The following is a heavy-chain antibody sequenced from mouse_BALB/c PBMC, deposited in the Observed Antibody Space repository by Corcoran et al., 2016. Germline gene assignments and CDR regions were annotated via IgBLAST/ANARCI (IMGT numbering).Heavy chain of an antibody. Sequence: QIQLVQSGPELKKPGETVKISCKASGYTFTNYGMNWVKQAPGKGLKWMGWINTYTGEPTYADDFKGRFAFSLETSASTAYLQINNLKNEDTATYFCARYWVYFDYWGQGTTLTVSS. J-gene: IGHJ2*01. CDR3: ARYWVYFDY. V-gene: IGHV9-3-1*01. CDR2: INTYTGEP. CDR1: GYTFTNYG. D-gene: IGHD4-1*01.